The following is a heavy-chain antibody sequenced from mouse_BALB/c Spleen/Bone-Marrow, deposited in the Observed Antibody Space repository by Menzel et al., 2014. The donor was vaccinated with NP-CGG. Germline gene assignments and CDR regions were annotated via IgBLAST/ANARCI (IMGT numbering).Heavy chain of an antibody. Sequence: EVNVVESGGGLVQPGGSLKLSCAASGFTFSSYGMSRVRQTPDKRLELVATINSNGGSTYYPDSVKGRFTISRDAAKNTLYLQMSSLKSEETAMYYCVRGNYGNYVDYFDFWGQGTTLTGSS. CDR1: GFTFSSYG. D-gene: IGHD2-1*01. CDR3: VRGNYGNYVDYFDF. V-gene: IGHV5-6-3*01. J-gene: IGHJ2*01. CDR2: INSNGGST.